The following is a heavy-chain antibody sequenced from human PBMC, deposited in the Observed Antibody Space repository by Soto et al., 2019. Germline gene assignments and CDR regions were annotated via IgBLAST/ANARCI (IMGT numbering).Heavy chain of an antibody. D-gene: IGHD3-3*01. Sequence: SETLSLTCAVYGGSFSGYYWSWIRQPPGKGLEWIGEINHSGSTNYNPSLKSRVTISVDTSKNQFSLKLSSVTAADTAVYYCARHLGRYPLRFDYWGQGTLVTAPQ. CDR1: GGSFSGYY. CDR2: INHSGST. CDR3: ARHLGRYPLRFDY. J-gene: IGHJ4*02. V-gene: IGHV4-34*01.